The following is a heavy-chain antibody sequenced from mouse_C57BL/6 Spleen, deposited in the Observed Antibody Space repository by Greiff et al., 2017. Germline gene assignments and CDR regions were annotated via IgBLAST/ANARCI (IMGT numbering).Heavy chain of an antibody. CDR2: ISGGGGNT. V-gene: IGHV5-9*01. Sequence: DVKLVESGGGLVKPGGSLKLSCAASGFTFSSYTMSWVRQTPEKRLEWVATISGGGGNTYYPDSVKGRFTISRDNAKNTLYLQMSSLRSEDTALYYCARHDGIYYGNYLYYFDYWGQGTTLTVSS. CDR3: ARHDGIYYGNYLYYFDY. CDR1: GFTFSSYT. J-gene: IGHJ2*01. D-gene: IGHD2-1*01.